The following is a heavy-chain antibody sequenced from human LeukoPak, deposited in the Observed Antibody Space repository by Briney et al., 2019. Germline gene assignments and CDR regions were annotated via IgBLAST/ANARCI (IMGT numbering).Heavy chain of an antibody. CDR2: IYYSGST. CDR1: GGSISSSSYY. J-gene: IGHJ4*02. V-gene: IGHV4-39*01. Sequence: SEALSLTCTVSGGSISSSSYYWGWIRQPPGKGLEWIGSIYYSGSTYYNPSLKSRVTISVDTSKNQFSLKLSSVTAADTAVYYCASPIQRYCSSTSCLFDDYWGQGTLVTVSS. D-gene: IGHD2-2*01. CDR3: ASPIQRYCSSTSCLFDDY.